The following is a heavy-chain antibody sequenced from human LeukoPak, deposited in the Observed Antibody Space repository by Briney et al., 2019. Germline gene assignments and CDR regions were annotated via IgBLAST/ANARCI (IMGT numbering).Heavy chain of an antibody. V-gene: IGHV3-21*01. Sequence: PGGSLRLSCAASGFTFSTYNMNWVRQAPGKGLEWVSTISTSSTYIYYADSVKGRFTISRDNAKNSLYLQMNSLRAEDTAVYYCARYDILTGYSIFDYWGQGTLVTVSS. J-gene: IGHJ4*02. D-gene: IGHD3-9*01. CDR3: ARYDILTGYSIFDY. CDR2: ISTSSTYI. CDR1: GFTFSTYN.